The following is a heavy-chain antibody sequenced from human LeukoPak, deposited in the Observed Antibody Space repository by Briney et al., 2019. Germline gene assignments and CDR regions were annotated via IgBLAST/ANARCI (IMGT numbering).Heavy chain of an antibody. J-gene: IGHJ4*02. CDR1: GITLSNYG. Sequence: GGSLRLSWAVSGITLSNYGMSWVRQAPGKGLEWVAGISGSGGSTSYADSVKGRFTISRDNPRNTLYLQMNSLRAEDTAVYFCAKRGVVIRVILVGFHKEAYYFDSWGQGALVTVSS. CDR3: AKRGVVIRVILVGFHKEAYYFDS. V-gene: IGHV3-23*01. CDR2: ISGSGGST. D-gene: IGHD3-22*01.